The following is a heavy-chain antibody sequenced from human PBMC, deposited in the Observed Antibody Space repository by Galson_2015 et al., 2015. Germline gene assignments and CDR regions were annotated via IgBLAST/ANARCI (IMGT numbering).Heavy chain of an antibody. D-gene: IGHD3-22*01. J-gene: IGHJ4*02. V-gene: IGHV3-48*02. CDR1: GFTFSSYS. CDR3: ASGDSSGYYYDY. Sequence: SLRLSCAASGFTFSSYSMNWVRQAPGKGLEWVSYISSSSTIYYADSVKGRFTISRDNAKNSLYLQMNSLRDEDTAVYYCASGDSSGYYYDYWGQGTLVTVSS. CDR2: ISSSSTI.